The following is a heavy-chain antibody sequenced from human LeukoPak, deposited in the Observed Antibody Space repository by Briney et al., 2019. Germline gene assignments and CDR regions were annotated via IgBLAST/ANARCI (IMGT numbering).Heavy chain of an antibody. CDR3: ASRLEVDYGSGSSDFDY. V-gene: IGHV1-46*01. CDR2: INPSGGST. D-gene: IGHD3-10*01. CDR1: GYTFTSYY. J-gene: IGHJ4*02. Sequence: ASVKLSCTASGYTFTSYYMHWVRQGPGQGLEWMGIINPSGGSTSYARKVQGRVTMTRDTSMSTVYMELSSLRSEDTAVYYCASRLEVDYGSGSSDFDYWGQGTLVTVSS.